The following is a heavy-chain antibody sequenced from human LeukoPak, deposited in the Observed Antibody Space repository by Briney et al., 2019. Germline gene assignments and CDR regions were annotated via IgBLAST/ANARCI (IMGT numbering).Heavy chain of an antibody. D-gene: IGHD6-19*01. CDR1: GGSISSGGYY. V-gene: IGHV4-61*08. Sequence: KPSETLSLTCTVSGGSISSGGYYWSWIRQPPGKGLEWIGYIYYSGSTNYNPSLKSRVTISVDTSKNQFSLKLSSVTAADTAVYYCARLPRFLEAGWRPDYWGQGTLVTVSS. J-gene: IGHJ4*02. CDR3: ARLPRFLEAGWRPDY. CDR2: IYYSGST.